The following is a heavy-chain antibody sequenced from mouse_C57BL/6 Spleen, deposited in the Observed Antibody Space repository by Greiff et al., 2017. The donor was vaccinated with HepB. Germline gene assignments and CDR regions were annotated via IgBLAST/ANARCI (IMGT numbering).Heavy chain of an antibody. CDR2: ISSGGDYI. J-gene: IGHJ1*03. CDR3: TSEDYYGSRGGYFDV. CDR1: GFTFSSYA. D-gene: IGHD1-1*01. V-gene: IGHV5-9-1*02. Sequence: EVQGVESGEGLVKPGGSLKLSCAASGFTFSSYAMSWVRQTPEKRLEWVAYISSGGDYIYYADTVKGRFTISRDNARNTLYLQMSSLKSEDTAMYYCTSEDYYGSRGGYFDVWGTGTPVTVSS.